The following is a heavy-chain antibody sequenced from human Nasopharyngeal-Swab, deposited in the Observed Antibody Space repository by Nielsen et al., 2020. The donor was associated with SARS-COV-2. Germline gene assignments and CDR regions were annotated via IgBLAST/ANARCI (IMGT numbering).Heavy chain of an antibody. CDR1: GFTFSSYT. D-gene: IGHD1-14*01. Sequence: GESLKISCVASGFTFSSYTVNWVRKAPGKGLEWVSAIRSTSSTYYADSVRGRFTVSRDNSKKTLYLQMSSLRAEDTAVYYCAKGTGMTYRAIDYWGQGTLVTASS. J-gene: IGHJ4*02. V-gene: IGHV3-23*01. CDR3: AKGTGMTYRAIDY. CDR2: IRSTSST.